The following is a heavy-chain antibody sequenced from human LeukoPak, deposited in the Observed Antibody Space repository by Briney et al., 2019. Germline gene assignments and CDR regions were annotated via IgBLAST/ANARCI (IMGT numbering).Heavy chain of an antibody. V-gene: IGHV4-59*01. CDR2: IYYSGST. CDR1: GGSISTYY. CDR3: AREGLRLDAFDV. J-gene: IGHJ3*01. Sequence: SETLSLTCTVSGGSISTYYWTWIRQPPGKGLEWIGYIYYSGSTNYNPSLKGRVIISVDTSKNQFSLELSSVTAADTAVYFCAREGLRLDAFDVWGQGTMVTVSS. D-gene: IGHD2-8*01.